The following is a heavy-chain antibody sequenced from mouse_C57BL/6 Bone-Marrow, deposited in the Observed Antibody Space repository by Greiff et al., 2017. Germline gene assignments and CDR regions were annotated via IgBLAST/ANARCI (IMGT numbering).Heavy chain of an antibody. CDR2: ISSGSSTI. CDR3: ARSLAWFAY. CDR1: GFTFSDYG. Sequence: DVMLVESGGGLVKPGGSLKLSCAASGFTFSDYGMHWVRQAPEKGLEWVAYISSGSSTIYYADTVKGRFTISRDNAKNTLFLQMTSLRSEDTAMYYCARSLAWFAYWGQGTLVTVSA. V-gene: IGHV5-17*01. D-gene: IGHD6-2*01. J-gene: IGHJ3*01.